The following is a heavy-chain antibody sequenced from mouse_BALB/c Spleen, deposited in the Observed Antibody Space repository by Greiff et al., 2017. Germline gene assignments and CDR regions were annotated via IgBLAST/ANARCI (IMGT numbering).Heavy chain of an antibody. V-gene: IGHV5-4*02. CDR2: ISDGGSYT. D-gene: IGHD1-1*01. Sequence: EVHLVESGGGLVKPGGSLKLSCAASGFTFSDYYMYWVRQTPEKRLEWVATISDGGSYTYYPDSVKGRFTISRDNAKNNLYLQMSSLKSEDTAMYYCARDYYGSSDDYWGQGTTLTVSS. J-gene: IGHJ2*01. CDR3: ARDYYGSSDDY. CDR1: GFTFSDYY.